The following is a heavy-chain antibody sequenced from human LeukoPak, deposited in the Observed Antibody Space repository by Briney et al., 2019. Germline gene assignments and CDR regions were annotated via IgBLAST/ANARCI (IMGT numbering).Heavy chain of an antibody. V-gene: IGHV4-59*01. CDR2: IFHSGTT. D-gene: IGHD1-26*01. J-gene: IGHJ4*02. Sequence: SETLFLTCTMSGGSFSSDYWNWIRQPPGKGLEWIGYIFHSGTTNYNPSLKSRVTISVDTSKNHCSLRLSSVTAADTAVYYCARGDPVGLFDDWGQGILVTVSS. CDR3: ARGDPVGLFDD. CDR1: GGSFSSDY.